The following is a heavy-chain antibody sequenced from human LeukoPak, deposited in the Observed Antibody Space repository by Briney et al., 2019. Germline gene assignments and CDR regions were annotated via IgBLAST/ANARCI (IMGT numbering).Heavy chain of an antibody. CDR1: GFTFDDYA. J-gene: IGHJ4*02. V-gene: IGHV3-43D*03. CDR3: AKALRPYGSGSYSYFDY. CDR2: VSWDGGST. Sequence: GGSLRLSCAASGFTFDDYAMHWVRQAPGKGLEWVSLVSWDGGSTYYADSVKGRFTISRDNSKNSLYLQMNSLRAEDTALYYCAKALRPYGSGSYSYFDYWGQGTLVTVSS. D-gene: IGHD3-10*01.